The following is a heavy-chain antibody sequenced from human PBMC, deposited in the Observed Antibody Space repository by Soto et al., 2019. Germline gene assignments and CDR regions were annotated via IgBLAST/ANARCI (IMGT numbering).Heavy chain of an antibody. CDR2: IYHTGNT. CDR1: TDSFNDYY. Sequence: QVRLHESGPGLVKPSETLSLTCTVSTDSFNDYYWSWIRQPPGKRLGWIGSIYHTGNTNYNPSLESRVSISVDTSKIQCSLSLSSVTAADTAVYYCARDVGIHDPFDIWGQGTLVTVSS. J-gene: IGHJ3*02. V-gene: IGHV4-59*13. D-gene: IGHD5-18*01. CDR3: ARDVGIHDPFDI.